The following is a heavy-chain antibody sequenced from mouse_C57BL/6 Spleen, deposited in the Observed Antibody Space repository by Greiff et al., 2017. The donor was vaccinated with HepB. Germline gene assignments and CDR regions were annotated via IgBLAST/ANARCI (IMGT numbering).Heavy chain of an antibody. CDR3: ARGPYYNGSSYGYYFDY. CDR1: GYTFTSYW. Sequence: QVQLQQPGAELVKPGASVKMSCKASGYTFTSYWITWVKQRPGPGLEWIGDIYPGSGSTNYNEKFKSKATLTVDTSSSTAYMQLSSLTSEDSAVYYCARGPYYNGSSYGYYFDYWGQGATLTVSS. D-gene: IGHD1-1*01. J-gene: IGHJ2*01. CDR2: IYPGSGST. V-gene: IGHV1-55*01.